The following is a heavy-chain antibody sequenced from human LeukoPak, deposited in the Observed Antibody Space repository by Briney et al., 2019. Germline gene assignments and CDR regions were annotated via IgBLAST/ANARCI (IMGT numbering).Heavy chain of an antibody. V-gene: IGHV1-2*02. CDR2: INPYSGGT. CDR1: GYKFTDYY. Sequence: ASVKVSCKASGYKFTDYYIHWVRQVPGQGLEWMAWINPYSGGTNSRRKFQGRVTMTRDTSISTAYMELSRLRSDDTAVYYCARVGYDFWSGYCDWGQGTLVTVSS. D-gene: IGHD3-3*01. CDR3: ARVGYDFWSGYCD. J-gene: IGHJ4*02.